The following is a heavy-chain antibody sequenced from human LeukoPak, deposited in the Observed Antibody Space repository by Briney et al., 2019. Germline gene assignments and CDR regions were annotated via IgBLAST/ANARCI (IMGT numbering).Heavy chain of an antibody. CDR2: ISGSGGST. CDR1: GFTFSSDA. Sequence: GGSLRLSCAASGFTFSSDAMSWVRQAPGKGLEWVSAISGSGGSTYYADSVKGRFTISRDNSKNTLYLQMNSLRDEDTAVYYCARALNWNYVDYWGQGTLVTVSS. CDR3: ARALNWNYVDY. V-gene: IGHV3-23*01. D-gene: IGHD1-1*01. J-gene: IGHJ4*02.